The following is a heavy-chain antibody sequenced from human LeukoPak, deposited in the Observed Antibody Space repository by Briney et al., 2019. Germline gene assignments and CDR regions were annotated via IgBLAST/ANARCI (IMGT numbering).Heavy chain of an antibody. CDR3: ARDRYGFDP. Sequence: SETLSLTCTVSGGSISSSSYYWGWIRQPPGKGLEWIGSIYYSGSTYYNPSLKSRVTISVDTSKNQFSLKLSSVTAADTAVYYCARDRYGFDPWGQGTLVTVSS. CDR2: IYYSGST. CDR1: GGSISSSSYY. V-gene: IGHV4-39*07. D-gene: IGHD3-9*01. J-gene: IGHJ5*02.